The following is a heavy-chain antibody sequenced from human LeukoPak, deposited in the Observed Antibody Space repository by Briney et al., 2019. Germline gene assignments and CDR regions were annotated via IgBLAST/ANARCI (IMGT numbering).Heavy chain of an antibody. CDR1: GGSISSGGYS. J-gene: IGHJ4*02. Sequence: SETLSLTCAVSGGSISSGGYSWSWIRQPPGKGLEWIGYIYHSGSTYYNSSLKSRVTISVDRSKNQFSLKLSSVTAADTAVYYCARASGELWTFDYWGQGTLVTVSS. CDR2: IYHSGST. V-gene: IGHV4-30-2*01. CDR3: ARASGELWTFDY. D-gene: IGHD3-16*01.